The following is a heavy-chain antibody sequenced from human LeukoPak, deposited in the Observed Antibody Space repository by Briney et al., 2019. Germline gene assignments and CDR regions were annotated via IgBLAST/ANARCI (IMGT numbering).Heavy chain of an antibody. CDR3: ARLCAVAGTTVTPSVGGAYYFDY. Sequence: SETLSLTCTVSGGSISSSSYYWGWIRQPPGKGLEWIGSIYYSGSTYYNPSLKSRVTISVDTSKNQFSLKQSSVTAADTAVYYCARLCAVAGTTVTPSVGGAYYFDYWGQGTLVTVSS. V-gene: IGHV4-39*01. J-gene: IGHJ4*02. CDR1: GGSISSSSYY. CDR2: IYYSGST. D-gene: IGHD6-19*01.